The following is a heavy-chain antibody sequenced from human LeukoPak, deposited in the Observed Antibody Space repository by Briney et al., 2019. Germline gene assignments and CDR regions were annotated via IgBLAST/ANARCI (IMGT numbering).Heavy chain of an antibody. V-gene: IGHV3-21*01. CDR1: GFTFSSYS. J-gene: IGHJ4*02. CDR2: ISSSSSYI. Sequence: GGSLRLSCAASGFTFSSYSMNWVRQAPGKGLEWVSSISSSSSYIYYADSVKGRFTISRDNAKNSLYLQMNSLRAEDTAVYYCAKDKKSVAGTLFDYWGQGTLVTVSS. D-gene: IGHD6-19*01. CDR3: AKDKKSVAGTLFDY.